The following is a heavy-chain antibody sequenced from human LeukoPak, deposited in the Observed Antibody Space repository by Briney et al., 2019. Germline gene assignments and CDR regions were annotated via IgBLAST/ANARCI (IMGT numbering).Heavy chain of an antibody. CDR1: GFTFSSYA. V-gene: IGHV3-48*04. CDR3: ARGPHSSSWYEGWTRIDY. D-gene: IGHD6-13*01. J-gene: IGHJ4*02. Sequence: GGSLRLSCAASGFTFSSYAMHWVRQAPGKGLEWVSYISSSSSTIYYADSVKGRFTISRDNAKNSLYLQMNSLRAEDTAVYYCARGPHSSSWYEGWTRIDYWGQGTLVTVSS. CDR2: ISSSSSTI.